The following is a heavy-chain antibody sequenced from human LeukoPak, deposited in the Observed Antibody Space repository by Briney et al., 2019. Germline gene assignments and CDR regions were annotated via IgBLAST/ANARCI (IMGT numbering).Heavy chain of an antibody. CDR3: AKGSYGAYGVFDN. J-gene: IGHJ4*02. CDR1: GFTLSNYA. Sequence: GGSLRLSCAASGFTLSNYAMSWVRQAPGKGLEWVSSISGSGGSSYYADSVKGRFTISRDNSKNTLYLQMNSLRAEDTAVYYCAKGSYGAYGVFDNWGQGTLVTVSS. D-gene: IGHD4-17*01. CDR2: ISGSGGSS. V-gene: IGHV3-23*01.